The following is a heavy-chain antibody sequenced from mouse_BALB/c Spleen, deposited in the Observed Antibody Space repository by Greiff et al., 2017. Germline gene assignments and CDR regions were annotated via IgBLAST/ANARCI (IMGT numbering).Heavy chain of an antibody. J-gene: IGHJ3*01. Sequence: EVHLVESGPGLVKPSQSLSLTCTVTGYSITSDYAWNWIRQFPGNKLEWMGYISYSGSTSYNPSLKSRISITRDTSKNQFFLQLNSVTTEDTATYYCARRTATGFAYWGQGTLVTVSA. CDR3: ARRTATGFAY. D-gene: IGHD1-2*01. CDR2: ISYSGST. CDR1: GYSITSDYA. V-gene: IGHV3-2*02.